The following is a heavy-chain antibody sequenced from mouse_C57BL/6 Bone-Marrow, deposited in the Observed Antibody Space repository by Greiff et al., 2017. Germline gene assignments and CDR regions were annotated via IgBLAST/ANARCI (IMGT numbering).Heavy chain of an antibody. V-gene: IGHV7-3*01. J-gene: IGHJ2*01. CDR2: IRNKANGYTT. Sequence: EVKVVESGGGLVQPGGSLSLSCAASGFTFTDYYMSWVRQPPGKALEWLGFIRNKANGYTTEYSASVKGRFTISRDNSQSILYLQMNALRAEDTATYYCARDGKRYFDYWGQGTTLTVSS. CDR3: ARDGKRYFDY. CDR1: GFTFTDYY.